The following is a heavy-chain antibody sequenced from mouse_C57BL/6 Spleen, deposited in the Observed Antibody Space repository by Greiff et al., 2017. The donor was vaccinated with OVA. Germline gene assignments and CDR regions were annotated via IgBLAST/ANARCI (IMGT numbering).Heavy chain of an antibody. CDR3: AREYYTKYYFDY. J-gene: IGHJ2*01. Sequence: QVQLQQPGAELVRPGSSVKLSCKASGYTFTSYWMDWVKQRPGQGLEWIGNIYPSDSETHYNQKFKDKATLTVDKSSSTAYMQLSSLTSEDSAVYYCAREYYTKYYFDYWGKGTTLTVSS. CDR2: IYPSDSET. V-gene: IGHV1-61*01. D-gene: IGHD2-5*01. CDR1: GYTFTSYW.